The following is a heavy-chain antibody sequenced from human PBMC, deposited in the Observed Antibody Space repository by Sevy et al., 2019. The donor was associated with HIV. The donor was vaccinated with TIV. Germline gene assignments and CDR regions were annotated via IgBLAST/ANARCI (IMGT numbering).Heavy chain of an antibody. CDR1: GFTFSSYG. Sequence: GGSLRLSCAASGFTFSSYGMSWVRQAPGKGLEWVSAISRSGGSTYYADSVKGRFTISRDNSKNTLYLQMNSLRAEDTAVYYCAKAVGLRRFDYWGQGTLVTVSS. CDR3: AKAVGLRRFDY. CDR2: ISRSGGST. V-gene: IGHV3-23*01. J-gene: IGHJ4*02.